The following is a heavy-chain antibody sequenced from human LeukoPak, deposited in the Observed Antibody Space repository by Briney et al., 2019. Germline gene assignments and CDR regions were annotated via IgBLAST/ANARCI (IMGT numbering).Heavy chain of an antibody. V-gene: IGHV3-23*01. Sequence: AGGSLRLSCAASGFTFSSYAMSWVRQAPGKGLEWVSAISGSGGSTYYADSVKGRFTISRDNSKNTLFLQMSSLRAEDTAIYYCAKAQVGVAAIGYWGQGTLVTVSS. CDR3: AKAQVGVAAIGY. CDR1: GFTFSSYA. J-gene: IGHJ4*02. CDR2: ISGSGGST. D-gene: IGHD3-3*01.